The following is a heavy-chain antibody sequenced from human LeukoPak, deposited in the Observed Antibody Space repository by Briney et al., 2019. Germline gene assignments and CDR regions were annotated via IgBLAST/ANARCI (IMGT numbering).Heavy chain of an antibody. J-gene: IGHJ4*02. V-gene: IGHV4-4*02. Sequence: PSGTLSLTCAVSGGSISSNNWWGWVRQPQGKGLEWIGEIYHSGSPNYNPSLKSRVTISVDKSRNHFSLNLSSVTAADTAVYYCARVNINNWHSCDYWGQGTLVTVSS. CDR1: GGSISSNNW. D-gene: IGHD1-1*01. CDR2: IYHSGSP. CDR3: ARVNINNWHSCDY.